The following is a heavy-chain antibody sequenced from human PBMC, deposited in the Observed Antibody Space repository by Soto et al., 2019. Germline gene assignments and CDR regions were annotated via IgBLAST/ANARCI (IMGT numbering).Heavy chain of an antibody. D-gene: IGHD6-19*01. Sequence: SETLSLTCTVSGGSISSGGYYWSWIRQHPGKGLEWIGYIYYSGSTYYNPSLKSRVTISVDTSKNQFSLKLSSVTAADTAVYYCARAYSSGWYSWNYFDYWGQGTLVTVSS. CDR3: ARAYSSGWYSWNYFDY. V-gene: IGHV4-31*03. J-gene: IGHJ4*02. CDR1: GGSISSGGYY. CDR2: IYYSGST.